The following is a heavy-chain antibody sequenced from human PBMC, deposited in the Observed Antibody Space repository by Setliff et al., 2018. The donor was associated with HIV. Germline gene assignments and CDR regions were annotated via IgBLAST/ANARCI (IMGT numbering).Heavy chain of an antibody. V-gene: IGHV1-69*06. CDR2: IIPISGTA. CDR3: ARSTDSSSFDY. D-gene: IGHD6-13*01. J-gene: IGHJ4*02. CDR1: GGTFSNYG. Sequence: SVKVSCKASGGTFSNYGMSWVRQAPGQGLEWMGGIIPISGTANYAQKFQGRVSITADKSAITAYMELSSLRSEDTAVYYCARSTDSSSFDYWGQGTLVTVSS.